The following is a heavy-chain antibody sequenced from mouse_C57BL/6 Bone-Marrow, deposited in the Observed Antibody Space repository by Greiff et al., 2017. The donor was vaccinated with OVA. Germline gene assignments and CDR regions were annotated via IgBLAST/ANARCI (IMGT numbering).Heavy chain of an antibody. Sequence: QVQLKESGAELVRPGTSVKMSCQASGYTFTNYWIGWAKQRPGHGLEWIGDIYPGGGYTNYNEKFKGKATLTADKSSSTAYMQFSSLTSEDSAIYYCARNDYDGTWFAYWGQGTLVTVSA. CDR2: IYPGGGYT. J-gene: IGHJ3*01. D-gene: IGHD2-4*01. V-gene: IGHV1-63*01. CDR3: ARNDYDGTWFAY. CDR1: GYTFTNYW.